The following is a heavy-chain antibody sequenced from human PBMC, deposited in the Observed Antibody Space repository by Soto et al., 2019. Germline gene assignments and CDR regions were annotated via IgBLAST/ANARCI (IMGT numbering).Heavy chain of an antibody. Sequence: PSETLSLTCTVSGGSISSGDYYWSWIRQPPGKGLEWIGYIYYSGSTYYNPSLKSRVTISVDTSKNQFSLKLSSVTAADTAVYYCATMGTPATGLYYFDYRGQGTLVTVSS. D-gene: IGHD2-15*01. V-gene: IGHV4-30-4*01. J-gene: IGHJ4*02. CDR3: ATMGTPATGLYYFDY. CDR1: GGSISSGDYY. CDR2: IYYSGST.